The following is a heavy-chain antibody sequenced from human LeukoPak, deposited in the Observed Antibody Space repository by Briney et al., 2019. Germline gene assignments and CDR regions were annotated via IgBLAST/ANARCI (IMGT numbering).Heavy chain of an antibody. J-gene: IGHJ4*02. V-gene: IGHV3-74*01. Sequence: HPGGSLRLSCAASGFTFSNYWMHWVRQAPGKGLVWVSRINSDGINTSYADSVKGRFTISRDNAKNTLNLQMNSLRAEDTAVYYCATLERGYAVAVDYWGQGTLVTVSS. CDR1: GFTFSNYW. D-gene: IGHD6-19*01. CDR3: ATLERGYAVAVDY. CDR2: INSDGINT.